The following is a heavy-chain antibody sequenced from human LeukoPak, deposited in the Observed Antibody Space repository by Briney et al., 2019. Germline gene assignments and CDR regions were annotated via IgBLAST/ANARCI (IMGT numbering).Heavy chain of an antibody. CDR1: GYTFTGSY. V-gene: IGHV1-2*02. D-gene: IGHD1-1*01. Sequence: ASVRVSCKASGYTFTGSYMHRVRQAPGQGLEWMGWINPNSGDTKCAQKFQGRVTVTRDTSISTAYMEVSRLGSDDTAVYYCARGRNEAFDIWGQGTMVTVPS. CDR2: INPNSGDT. J-gene: IGHJ3*02. CDR3: ARGRNEAFDI.